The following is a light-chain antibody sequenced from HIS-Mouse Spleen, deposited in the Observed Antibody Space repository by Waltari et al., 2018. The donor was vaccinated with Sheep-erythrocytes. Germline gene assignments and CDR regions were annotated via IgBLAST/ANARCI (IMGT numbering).Light chain of an antibody. CDR2: DAS. CDR1: QSVSSY. V-gene: IGKV3-11*01. Sequence: EIVLTQSPATLSLSPGERATLSCRASQSVSSYLAWYQQKPGKAPRLLIYDASNRATGIPARFSGSGSGTDFNLTISSREPEDFAVYYCQQRSNWPQPWTFGQGTKVAIK. J-gene: IGKJ1*01. CDR3: QQRSNWPQPWT.